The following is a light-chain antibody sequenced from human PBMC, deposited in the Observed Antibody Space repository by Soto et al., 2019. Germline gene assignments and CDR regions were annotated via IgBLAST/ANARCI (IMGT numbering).Light chain of an antibody. CDR1: SSDVGGYDY. Sequence: QSVLTQPASVSGSHGQSITISCTGTSSDVGGYDYVSWYQQLPGKAPKLLIYDVNNRPSGVSHRFSGSKSGNTASLTISGLQAEDEADYYCSSYTGSSTFVFGTGTKVTVL. CDR2: DVN. J-gene: IGLJ1*01. CDR3: SSYTGSSTFV. V-gene: IGLV2-14*01.